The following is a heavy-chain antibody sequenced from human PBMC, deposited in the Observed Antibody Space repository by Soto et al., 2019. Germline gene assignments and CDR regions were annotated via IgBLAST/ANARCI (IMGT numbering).Heavy chain of an antibody. Sequence: SETLSLTCTVSGGSISSYYWSWIRQPPGKGLEWIGYIYYSGSTDYNPSLKSRVTISVDTSKNHFSLKLSSVTPADTAVYYCARARFCTSTSCYHYFDFWGQGTLVTVSS. CDR2: IYYSGST. V-gene: IGHV4-59*01. D-gene: IGHD2-2*01. CDR1: GGSISSYY. CDR3: ARARFCTSTSCYHYFDF. J-gene: IGHJ4*02.